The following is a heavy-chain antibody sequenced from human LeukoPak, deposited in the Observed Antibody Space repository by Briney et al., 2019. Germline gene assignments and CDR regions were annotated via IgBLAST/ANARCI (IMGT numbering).Heavy chain of an antibody. V-gene: IGHV4-4*09. J-gene: IGHJ3*02. CDR1: GGSISSYY. CDR2: IYTSGST. D-gene: IGHD5-24*01. Sequence: SETLSLTCTVSGGSISSYYWSWIRQPPGKGLEWIGYIYTSGSTNYNPSLKSRVTISVDTSKNQFSLKLSSVTAADTAVYYCASTRWLQPNDAFDIWGQGTMVTVSS. CDR3: ASTRWLQPNDAFDI.